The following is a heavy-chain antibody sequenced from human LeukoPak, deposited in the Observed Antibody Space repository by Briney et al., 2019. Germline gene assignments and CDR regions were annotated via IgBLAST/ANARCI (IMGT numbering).Heavy chain of an antibody. J-gene: IGHJ4*02. CDR1: GFTFNIYS. Sequence: GGSLRLSCAASGFTFNIYSMNWVRQALGKGLEWVSYIGVSSSSIFYADSVKGRFTISRDNAKNSVYLQVHSLRAEDTAVYYCARDRPRNFDFWGQGTLVTVSS. CDR3: ARDRPRNFDF. D-gene: IGHD1-14*01. V-gene: IGHV3-48*01. CDR2: IGVSSSSI.